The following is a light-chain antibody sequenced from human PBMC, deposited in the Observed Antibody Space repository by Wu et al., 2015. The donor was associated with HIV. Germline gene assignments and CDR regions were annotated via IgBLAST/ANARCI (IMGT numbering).Light chain of an antibody. CDR1: QSVSNY. CDR2: DAS. CDR3: QHRFNWPLI. J-gene: IGKJ5*01. V-gene: IGKV3-11*01. Sequence: EIVLTQSPAILSLSLGERATLSCRASQSVSNYLAWHQQKPGQPPRLLIYDASDRATGISARFSGSGSGTDFTLTISSLEPEDFAVYYCQHRFNWPLIFGQGTRLEIK.